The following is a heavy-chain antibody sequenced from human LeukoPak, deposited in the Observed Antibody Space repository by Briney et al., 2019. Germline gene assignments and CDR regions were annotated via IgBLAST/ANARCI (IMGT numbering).Heavy chain of an antibody. Sequence: SETLSLTCTVSGGSISSYYWSWIRQPPGKGLEWIGYIYYSGSTNYNPSLKSRVTISVDTSKNQFSLKLSSVTAADPAVYYCARCYGSGSENWSDPWGQEPWSPSPQ. CDR2: IYYSGST. J-gene: IGHJ5*02. CDR3: ARCYGSGSENWSDP. D-gene: IGHD3-10*01. CDR1: GGSISSYY. V-gene: IGHV4-59*01.